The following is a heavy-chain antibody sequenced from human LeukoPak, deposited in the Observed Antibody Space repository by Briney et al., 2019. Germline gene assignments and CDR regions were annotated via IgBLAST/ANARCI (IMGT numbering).Heavy chain of an antibody. Sequence: KTGGSLRLSCAVSGFTFSTYNMNWVRQAPGKGLEWVSSITSTSTYIYYADSVKGRFTISRDNAKNSLYLQMNSLRAEDTAVYYCAREGYSPRDGYNFNFDYWGQGTLVTVSS. CDR3: AREGYSPRDGYNFNFDY. D-gene: IGHD5-24*01. CDR1: GFTFSTYN. V-gene: IGHV3-21*01. CDR2: ITSTSTYI. J-gene: IGHJ4*02.